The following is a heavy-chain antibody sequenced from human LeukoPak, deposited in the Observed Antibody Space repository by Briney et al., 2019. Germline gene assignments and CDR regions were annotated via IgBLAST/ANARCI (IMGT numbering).Heavy chain of an antibody. J-gene: IGHJ6*03. Sequence: SETLSLTCTVSGGSIGSHYWSWIRQPPGKGLEGIGDIYYSGSTNYNPSLKSRLTISVDPSKNQFSLNVTSVTAADAAVYYCARLELSYYYYYMDVWGKGTTVTVSS. CDR3: ARLELSYYYYYMDV. CDR2: IYYSGST. CDR1: GGSIGSHY. V-gene: IGHV4-59*11. D-gene: IGHD1-7*01.